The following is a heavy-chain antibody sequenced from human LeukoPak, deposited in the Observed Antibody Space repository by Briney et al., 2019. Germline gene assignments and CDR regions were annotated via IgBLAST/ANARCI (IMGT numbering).Heavy chain of an antibody. Sequence: GGSLRLSCAASGFTFRSYSMNWVRQAPGKGLEWVSSISSSSSYIYYADSVKGRFTISRDNAKNSLYLQMNSLRAEDTAVYYCARGELYFDWLLDYWGQGTLVTVSS. D-gene: IGHD3-9*01. CDR2: ISSSSSYI. V-gene: IGHV3-21*01. CDR3: ARGELYFDWLLDY. J-gene: IGHJ4*02. CDR1: GFTFRSYS.